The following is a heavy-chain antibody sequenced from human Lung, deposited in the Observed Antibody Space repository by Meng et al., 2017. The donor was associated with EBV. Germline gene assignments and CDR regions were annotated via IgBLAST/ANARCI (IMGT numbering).Heavy chain of an antibody. V-gene: IGHV2-5*02. Sequence: PLNESRPTVVKPTQTLTLTCTFSGFSLSPSGVGVGWSRQPPGKALEWLALISCDSASLYLPSLSRLLSIPHDPSPHQVVLTITTMAPVATAPYSCAHRPVAGSFAYCGQGTLFPVSS. CDR3: AHRPVAGSFAY. CDR2: ISCDSAS. CDR1: GFSLSPSGVG. D-gene: IGHD6-19*01. J-gene: IGHJ4*02.